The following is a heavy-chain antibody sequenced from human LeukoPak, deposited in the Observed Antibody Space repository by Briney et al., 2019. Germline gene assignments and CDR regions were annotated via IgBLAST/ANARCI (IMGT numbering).Heavy chain of an antibody. CDR3: ARDPNILPDY. J-gene: IGHJ4*02. CDR2: IIPILGIA. V-gene: IGHV1-69*04. Sequence: AASVKVSCKASGGTFSSYAISWVRQAPGQGLEWMGRIIPILGIANYAQKFQGRVTITADKSTSTAYMELSSLRSEDTAVYYRARDPNILPDYWGQGTLVTVSS. D-gene: IGHD1/OR15-1a*01. CDR1: GGTFSSYA.